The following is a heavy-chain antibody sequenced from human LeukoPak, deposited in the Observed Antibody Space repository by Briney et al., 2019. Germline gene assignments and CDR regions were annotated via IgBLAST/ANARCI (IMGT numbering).Heavy chain of an antibody. CDR3: AILGSTMSNY. Sequence: ASVKVSCKASGYTFTRYYVHWVRQAPGQGLEWMGIINPSGGSTTYAQKFQGRVTVTRDTSTSTVYMELSSLRSEDTAVYYCAILGSTMSNYWGQGTLVTVSS. CDR2: INPSGGST. V-gene: IGHV1-46*01. D-gene: IGHD5/OR15-5a*01. CDR1: GYTFTRYY. J-gene: IGHJ4*02.